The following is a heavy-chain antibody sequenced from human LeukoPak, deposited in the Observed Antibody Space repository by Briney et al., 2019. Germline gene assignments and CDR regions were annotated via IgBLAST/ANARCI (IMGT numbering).Heavy chain of an antibody. CDR1: GGSISRGDYF. CDR3: ARRSIAAAGTTFDY. Sequence: SETLSLTCTVSGGSISRGDYFWSWIRQPPGKGLEWIGYIYYSGSTYNNPSFKSRLTISIDTSKNQFSLRLSSVTAADTAVYYCARRSIAAAGTTFDYWGQGTLVTVSS. J-gene: IGHJ4*02. CDR2: IYYSGST. V-gene: IGHV4-30-4*01. D-gene: IGHD6-13*01.